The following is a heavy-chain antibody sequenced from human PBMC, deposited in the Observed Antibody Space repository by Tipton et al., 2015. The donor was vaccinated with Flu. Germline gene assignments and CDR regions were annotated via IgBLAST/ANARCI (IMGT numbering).Heavy chain of an antibody. V-gene: IGHV1-2*02. D-gene: IGHD3-22*01. CDR2: INPNNGDT. Sequence: VQLVQSGPEVKKPGASVKVSCKTSAYSFTGYFIHWVRQAPGQGLEWMGWINPNNGDTYYTQKFQGRVTMTRDTSISTAYMELSRLTSDDTTIYYCARDGVHDSSGRSYRGLGNWGQGTPVTVSA. CDR1: AYSFTGYF. CDR3: ARDGVHDSSGRSYRGLGN. J-gene: IGHJ4*02.